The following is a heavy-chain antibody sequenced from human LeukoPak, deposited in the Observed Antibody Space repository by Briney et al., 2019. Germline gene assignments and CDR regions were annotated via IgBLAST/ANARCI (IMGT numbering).Heavy chain of an antibody. Sequence: GGSLRLSCTASEFTFSSYWMYWVRQAPGKGLEWVANIKQDGSEKYYADSVKGRFTISRDNAKNSLYLQMNSLRAEDTALYYCAGRCSSTSCSDAFDIWGQGTMVTVSS. CDR3: AGRCSSTSCSDAFDI. J-gene: IGHJ3*02. CDR2: IKQDGSEK. D-gene: IGHD2-2*01. CDR1: EFTFSSYW. V-gene: IGHV3-7*03.